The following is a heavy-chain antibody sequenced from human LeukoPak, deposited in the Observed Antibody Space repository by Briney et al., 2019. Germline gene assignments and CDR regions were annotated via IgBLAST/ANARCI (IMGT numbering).Heavy chain of an antibody. D-gene: IGHD3-22*01. J-gene: IGHJ4*02. CDR3: ARRPYYYDSSGYAHFDY. Sequence: SETLSLTCIVSGDSISNSGWSWGWIRQPPGKGLEWIGTMPYDENVADNEIPSYNPSLKSRVSISADTSKNQFSLKLSSVTAADTAVYYCARRPYYYDSSGYAHFDYWGQGTLVTVSS. CDR1: GDSISNSGWS. V-gene: IGHV4-39*01. CDR2: MPYDENVADNEIP.